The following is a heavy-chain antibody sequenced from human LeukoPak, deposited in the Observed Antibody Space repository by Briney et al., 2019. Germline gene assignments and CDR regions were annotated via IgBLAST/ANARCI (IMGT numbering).Heavy chain of an antibody. J-gene: IGHJ6*03. D-gene: IGHD3-22*01. CDR2: ISSTSTFI. Sequence: GGSLRLSCAASAFTFSRYSMNWVRQAPGKGLEWVASISSTSTFIYSADSVKGRFTISRDTAKNSLFLQMNSLRAEDTAIYYCARDYFDSSDYPQTYYYYYMDVWGKGTTVTVSS. CDR1: AFTFSRYS. CDR3: ARDYFDSSDYPQTYYYYYMDV. V-gene: IGHV3-21*01.